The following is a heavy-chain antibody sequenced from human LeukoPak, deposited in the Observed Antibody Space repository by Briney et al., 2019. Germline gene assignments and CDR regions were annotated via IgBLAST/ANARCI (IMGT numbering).Heavy chain of an antibody. CDR1: GYTFTSYY. CDR3: ARALNSGFYYFDY. Sequence: ASVKVSCTAFGYTFTSYYMHWVRQAPGQGLEWMGLINPGDAGTSYAQQFQGRVAMTRDASTSTVYMELSSLRSEDTAVFYCARALNSGFYYFDYWGQGTLVTVSS. V-gene: IGHV1-46*01. CDR2: INPGDAGT. D-gene: IGHD6-19*01. J-gene: IGHJ4*02.